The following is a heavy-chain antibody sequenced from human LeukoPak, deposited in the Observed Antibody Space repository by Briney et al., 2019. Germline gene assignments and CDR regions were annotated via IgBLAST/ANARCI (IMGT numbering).Heavy chain of an antibody. V-gene: IGHV1-69*13. CDR2: IIPIFGTA. CDR1: GGTFISYA. D-gene: IGHD1-1*01. J-gene: IGHJ3*02. CDR3: ARDYNPRGANDAFDI. Sequence: GASVKVSCKASGGTFISYAISWVRQAPGQGLEWMGGIIPIFGTANYAQKFQGRVTITADESTSTAYMELSSLRSEDTAVYYCARDYNPRGANDAFDIWGQGTMVTVSS.